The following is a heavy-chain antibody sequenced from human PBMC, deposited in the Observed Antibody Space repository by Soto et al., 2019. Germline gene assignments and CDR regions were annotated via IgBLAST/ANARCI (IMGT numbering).Heavy chain of an antibody. Sequence: WGSLRLSCAASGFTFIIFAMIFFRHSPGKWLEWVSTISGSGGSTYYADAVKGRFSISRDNSMGTLYLQMKSLRVEDTAIYYCAKEVSLGSTVDLGYWGQGTLVTVSS. J-gene: IGHJ4*02. V-gene: IGHV3-23*01. CDR1: GFTFIIFA. CDR2: ISGSGGST. D-gene: IGHD7-27*01. CDR3: AKEVSLGSTVDLGY.